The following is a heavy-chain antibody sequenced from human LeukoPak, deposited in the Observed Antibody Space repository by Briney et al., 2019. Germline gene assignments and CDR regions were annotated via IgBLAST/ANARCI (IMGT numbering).Heavy chain of an antibody. CDR2: IYDADNT. J-gene: IGHJ4*02. CDR3: ARDNVGSLDY. V-gene: IGHV3-66*01. D-gene: IGHD2-8*01. Sequence: GGSLRLSCAASGFTFSSYAMSWVRQAPGKGLEWLSMIYDADNTYYVDSVKGRFTVSRDNSKNTMYLQMNSLRAEDTAVYYCARDNVGSLDYWGQGTLVAVSS. CDR1: GFTFSSYA.